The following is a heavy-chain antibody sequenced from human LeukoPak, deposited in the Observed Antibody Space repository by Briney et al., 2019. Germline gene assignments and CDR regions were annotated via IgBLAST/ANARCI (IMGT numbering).Heavy chain of an antibody. D-gene: IGHD5-18*01. CDR2: ISSSGSTI. CDR1: GFTFSSYE. CDR3: ARVTYSYGFLFDY. Sequence: GGSLRLSCAASGFTFSSYEMNWVRQAPGKGLEWVSYISSSGSTIYYADSVKGRFTISKDNAKNSLYLQMNSLRAEDTAVYYCARVTYSYGFLFDYWGQGTLVTVSS. J-gene: IGHJ4*02. V-gene: IGHV3-48*03.